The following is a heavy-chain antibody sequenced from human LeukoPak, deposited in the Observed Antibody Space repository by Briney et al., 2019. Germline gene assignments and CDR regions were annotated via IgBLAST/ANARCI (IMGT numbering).Heavy chain of an antibody. J-gene: IGHJ4*02. CDR2: TDTSGST. CDR3: ARGSMVPGYPTRY. D-gene: IGHD3-10*01. Sequence: KSSETLSLTCTVAGGSIGSGSYYWSWIRQPAGRGLEGIARTDTSGSTNYNPSLKSRVTISVDTSKNQFSLKLSSVTAADTAVYYRARGSMVPGYPTRYWGQGTLVTVSS. CDR1: GGSIGSGSYY. V-gene: IGHV4-61*02.